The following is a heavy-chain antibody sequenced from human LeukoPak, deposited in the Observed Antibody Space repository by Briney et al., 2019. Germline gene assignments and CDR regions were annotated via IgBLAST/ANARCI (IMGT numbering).Heavy chain of an antibody. D-gene: IGHD3-10*01. V-gene: IGHV4-39*01. J-gene: IGHJ5*02. CDR3: AQSLGASTWFGNWFDP. CDR1: GVSISSTSYC. Sequence: SESLSLTCTVSGVSISSTSYCWGWIRQPPGKGLEWIGSIYYSGRTYYNPSLKSRLTISVDTPKNQFSLKLSSVTAADTAVYYCAQSLGASTWFGNWFDPWGQGTLVTVSS. CDR2: IYYSGRT.